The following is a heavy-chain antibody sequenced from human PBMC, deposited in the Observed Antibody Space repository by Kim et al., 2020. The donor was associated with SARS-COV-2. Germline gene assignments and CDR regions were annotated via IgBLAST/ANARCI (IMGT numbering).Heavy chain of an antibody. CDR1: GGSFSGYY. D-gene: IGHD2-2*01. CDR3: ASQGWGRTTSYYYGMDD. V-gene: IGHV4-34*01. J-gene: IGHJ6*01. Sequence: SETLSLTCAVYGGSFSGYYWSWIRQPPGKGLEWVGEINHSGSTNYNPSLKSRVTISVDTSKNQFSLKLSSVTAADTAVDYCASQGWGRTTSYYYGMDDWG. CDR2: INHSGST.